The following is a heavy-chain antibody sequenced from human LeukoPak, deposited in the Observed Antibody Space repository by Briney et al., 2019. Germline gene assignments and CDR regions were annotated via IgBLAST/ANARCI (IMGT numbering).Heavy chain of an antibody. Sequence: GETLRLSCAASGFTFSSHGMNWVRQAPGKGLEWVANIKQDGSEKYYVDSVKGRFTISRDNAKNSLYLQMNSLRAEDTAVYYCARFKVGGAFDIWGQGTMVTVSS. D-gene: IGHD3-16*01. CDR3: ARFKVGGAFDI. J-gene: IGHJ3*02. CDR1: GFTFSSHG. CDR2: IKQDGSEK. V-gene: IGHV3-7*01.